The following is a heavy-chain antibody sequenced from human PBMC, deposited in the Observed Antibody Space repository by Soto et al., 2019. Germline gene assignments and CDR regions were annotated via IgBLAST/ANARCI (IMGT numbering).Heavy chain of an antibody. CDR3: ARALVLGVGALSQ. Sequence: QVQLVESGGGLVKPAGSLRLSCAASGFTFSAYYMSWIRQAPGKGLGWVSYISDSGSLTHYGDSVKGRFTISRDNAKASLYLQMDSLRAEDTAIYYCARALVLGVGALSQWGQGTLVTVSS. CDR2: ISDSGSLT. CDR1: GFTFSAYY. V-gene: IGHV3-11*01. J-gene: IGHJ4*02. D-gene: IGHD1-26*01.